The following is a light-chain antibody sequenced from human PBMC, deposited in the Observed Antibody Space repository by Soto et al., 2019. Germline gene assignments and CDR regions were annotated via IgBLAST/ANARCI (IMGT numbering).Light chain of an antibody. CDR3: MQALQTPRT. Sequence: IVMTQSPLSLPVTPGEPASISCRSSQSLLHSNGYNYLDWYLQKPGQSPQLLISLGSHRASGVPDRFSGSGSGTDFTLEISRVEAEDVGVYYCMQALQTPRTFGPGTKVDIK. CDR2: LGS. V-gene: IGKV2-28*01. J-gene: IGKJ1*01. CDR1: QSLLHSNGYNY.